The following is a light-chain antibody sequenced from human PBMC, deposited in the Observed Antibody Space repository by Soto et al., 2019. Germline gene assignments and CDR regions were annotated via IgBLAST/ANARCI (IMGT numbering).Light chain of an antibody. J-gene: IGLJ2*01. Sequence: QAVVTQPPSASGAPGQRVTISCSGSSSNIGRNYVNWYQRLPGTAPKLLIYSDNQGPSGVPDRFSGSKSGTSASLAISGLQSEDEADYYCATWDDSLNGLVFGGGTKLTVL. CDR1: SSNIGRNY. V-gene: IGLV1-44*01. CDR3: ATWDDSLNGLV. CDR2: SDN.